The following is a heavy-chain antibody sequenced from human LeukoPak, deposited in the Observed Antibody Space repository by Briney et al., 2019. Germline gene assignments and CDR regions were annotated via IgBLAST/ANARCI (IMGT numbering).Heavy chain of an antibody. J-gene: IGHJ4*02. CDR2: INQDGSEE. V-gene: IGHV3-7*01. CDR1: GFTFSNYW. CDR3: VRDGGVSGYDLLDN. D-gene: IGHD5-12*01. Sequence: GSLRLSCTASGFTFSNYWMTWVRQAPGKGLEGVAHINQDGSEEHYMDSVKARFRISRDNAKTSLSLQMNSLRAEDTAMYYCVRDGGVSGYDLLDNWGQGTLVTVSS.